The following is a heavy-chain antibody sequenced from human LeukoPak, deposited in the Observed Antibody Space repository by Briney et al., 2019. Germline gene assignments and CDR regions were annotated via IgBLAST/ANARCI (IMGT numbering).Heavy chain of an antibody. Sequence: SSETLSLTCAVYGGSFSGYYWSWIRQPPGKGLEWIGEINHSGSTNYNPSLKSRVTISVDTSKNQFSLKLSSVTAADTAVYYCARGGPVSPTFDYWGQGTLVTVSS. CDR2: INHSGST. CDR3: ARGGPVSPTFDY. CDR1: GGSFSGYY. J-gene: IGHJ4*02. D-gene: IGHD3-16*02. V-gene: IGHV4-34*01.